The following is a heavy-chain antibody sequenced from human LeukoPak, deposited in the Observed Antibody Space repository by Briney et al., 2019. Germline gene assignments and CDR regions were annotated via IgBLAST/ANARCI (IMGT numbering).Heavy chain of an antibody. D-gene: IGHD6-13*01. J-gene: IGHJ4*02. CDR2: IYPGDSDT. V-gene: IGHV5-51*01. CDR3: ARRIAAAGTRNYYFAY. CDR1: GYSFTSYW. Sequence: GESLKISCKGSGYSFTSYWIGWVRQMPGKGLEWMGIIYPGDSDTRYSPSFQGQVTISADKSISTAYLQWSSLKASDTAMYYCARRIAAAGTRNYYFAYWGQGTLVTVSS.